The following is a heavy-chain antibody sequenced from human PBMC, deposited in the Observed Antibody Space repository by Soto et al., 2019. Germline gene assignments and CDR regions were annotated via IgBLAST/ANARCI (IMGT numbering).Heavy chain of an antibody. CDR2: INSDGSST. CDR3: AREVYYYDSSGYRFDY. J-gene: IGHJ4*02. CDR1: GFTFSSYL. D-gene: IGHD3-22*01. V-gene: IGHV3-74*01. Sequence: GESVRLACAASGFTFSSYLMHWVRQAPGKGLVWVSRINSDGSSTSYADSVKGRFTISRDNAKNTLYLQMNSLRAEDTAVYYCAREVYYYDSSGYRFDYWGQGTLVTVSS.